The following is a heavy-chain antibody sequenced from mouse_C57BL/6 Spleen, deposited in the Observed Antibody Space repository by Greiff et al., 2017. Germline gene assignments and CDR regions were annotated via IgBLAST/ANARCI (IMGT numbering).Heavy chain of an antibody. V-gene: IGHV1-69*01. CDR2: IDPSDSYT. CDR1: GYTFTSYW. CDR3: ARGRVRLSMDN. Sequence: QVQLQQSGAELVMPGASVKLSCKASGYTFTSYWMHWVKQRPGQGLEWIGEIDPSDSYTNYNQKFKGKSTLTVDKSSSTAYMQLSSLTSEDSAVYDCARGRVRLSMDNWGEGTSDTVSS. D-gene: IGHD2-14*01. J-gene: IGHJ4*01.